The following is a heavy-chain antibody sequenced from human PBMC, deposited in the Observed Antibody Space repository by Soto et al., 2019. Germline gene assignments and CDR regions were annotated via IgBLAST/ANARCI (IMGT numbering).Heavy chain of an antibody. CDR2: ISYDGSE. V-gene: IGHV3-30-3*01. J-gene: IGHJ5*01. D-gene: IGHD3-16*02. CDR1: GFIFSAYG. CDR3: ARSIVLKVTRLIDA. Sequence: QVQLVESGGGVVQPGRSLRLSCAASGFIFSAYGMHWVRQAPGKGLEWVSLISYDGSENYADSVKGRFTISRDNSKNTLYLQMNSLGPEDTAVYYCARSIVLKVTRLIDAWGQGAPVTVSA.